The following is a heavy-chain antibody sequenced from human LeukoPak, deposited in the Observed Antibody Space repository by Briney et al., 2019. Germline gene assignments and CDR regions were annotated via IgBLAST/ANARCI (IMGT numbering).Heavy chain of an antibody. Sequence: PGGSLRLSCAASGFTFSSYVMSWVRQAPGKGLEWVSAISGSGGSTYYAGSVKVRFTNSRDNSKNTLYLQMNSLRAEDTAVYYCAKDGPGGSYYSWYYYYYMDVWGKGTTVTVSS. J-gene: IGHJ6*03. V-gene: IGHV3-23*01. CDR2: ISGSGGST. D-gene: IGHD1-26*01. CDR1: GFTFSSYV. CDR3: AKDGPGGSYYSWYYYYYMDV.